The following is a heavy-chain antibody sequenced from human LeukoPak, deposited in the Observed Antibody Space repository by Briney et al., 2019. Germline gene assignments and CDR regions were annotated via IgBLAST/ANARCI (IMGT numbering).Heavy chain of an antibody. D-gene: IGHD5-24*01. V-gene: IGHV3-15*01. CDR3: ATERNYYFNN. J-gene: IGHJ4*02. Sequence: GGSLRLSCAGSGFTFRDPWMSWVRQAPGKGLEWVGRIKSKVDGETADYAAPVKGRFTTSRDDSKNMLYLQMDSLKTEDTAVYYCATERNYYFNNWGQGTLVTVSS. CDR2: IKSKVDGETA. CDR1: GFTFRDPW.